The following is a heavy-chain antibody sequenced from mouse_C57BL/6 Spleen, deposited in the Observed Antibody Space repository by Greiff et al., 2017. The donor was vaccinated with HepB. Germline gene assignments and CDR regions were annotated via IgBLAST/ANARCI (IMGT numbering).Heavy chain of an antibody. CDR3: ASPIYYDYEAWFAY. D-gene: IGHD2-4*01. J-gene: IGHJ3*01. V-gene: IGHV1-64*01. Sequence: VQLQQPGAELVKPGASVKLSCKASGYTFTSYWMHWVKQRPGQGLEWIGMIHPNSGSTNYNEKFKSKATLTVDKSSSTAYMQLSSLTSEDSAVDYCASPIYYDYEAWFAYWGQGTLVTVSA. CDR2: IHPNSGST. CDR1: GYTFTSYW.